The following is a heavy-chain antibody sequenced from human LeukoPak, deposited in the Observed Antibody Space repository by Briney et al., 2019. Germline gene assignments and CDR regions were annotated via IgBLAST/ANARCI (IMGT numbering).Heavy chain of an antibody. Sequence: GASVKVSCKASGYTFTGYYMHWVRQAPGQGLEWMGWINPNSGGTNYAQKVQGRVTMTRDTSISTAYMELSRLRSDDTAVYYCARDPTTYYYDSSGYYSVGWFDPWGQGTLVTVSS. CDR1: GYTFTGYY. D-gene: IGHD3-22*01. CDR2: INPNSGGT. J-gene: IGHJ5*02. V-gene: IGHV1-2*02. CDR3: ARDPTTYYYDSSGYYSVGWFDP.